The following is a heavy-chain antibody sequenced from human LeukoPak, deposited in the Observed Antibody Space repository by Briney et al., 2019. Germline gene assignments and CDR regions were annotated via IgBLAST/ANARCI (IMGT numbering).Heavy chain of an antibody. CDR1: GGSISSYY. CDR3: ARRDYYDSSGYNY. V-gene: IGHV4-4*08. J-gene: IGHJ4*02. Sequence: KSSETLSLTCTVSGGSISSYYWSWIRQPPGKGLEWIGRIYTSGSTNYNPSLKSRVTISVDTSKNQFSLKLSSVTAADTAVYYCARRDYYDSSGYNYWGQGTLVTVSS. D-gene: IGHD3-22*01. CDR2: IYTSGST.